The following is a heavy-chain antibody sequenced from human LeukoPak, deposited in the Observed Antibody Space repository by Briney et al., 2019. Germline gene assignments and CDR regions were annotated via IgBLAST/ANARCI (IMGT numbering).Heavy chain of an antibody. D-gene: IGHD2-15*01. CDR3: ATILLGYCSGGSCAGSWLDP. CDR1: GGSFSGYY. V-gene: IGHV4-34*01. CDR2: INHSGST. Sequence: SETLSLTCAVYGGSFSGYYWSWIRQPPGKGPEWIGEINHSGSTNYNPSLKSRVTISVDTSKNQFSLKLSSVTAADTAVYYCATILLGYCSGGSCAGSWLDPWGQGTLVTVSS. J-gene: IGHJ5*02.